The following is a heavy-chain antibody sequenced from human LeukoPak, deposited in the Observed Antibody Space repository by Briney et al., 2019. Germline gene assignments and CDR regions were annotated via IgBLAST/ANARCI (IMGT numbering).Heavy chain of an antibody. CDR3: ARVKEASAFDI. J-gene: IGHJ3*02. D-gene: IGHD5-12*01. CDR2: IKQDGSEK. CDR1: GFTFSSYS. V-gene: IGHV3-7*01. Sequence: GGSLRLSCAASGFTFSSYSMNWVRQAPGKGLEWVANIKQDGSEKYYVDSVKGRFTISRDNAKNSLYLQMNSLRAEDTAVYYCARVKEASAFDIWGQGTMVTVSS.